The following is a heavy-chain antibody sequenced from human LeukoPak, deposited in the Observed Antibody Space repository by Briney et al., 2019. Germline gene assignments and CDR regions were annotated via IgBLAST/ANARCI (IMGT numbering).Heavy chain of an antibody. CDR3: ATGLAIHEGGWFDP. CDR2: IYYSGST. V-gene: IGHV4-59*01. CDR1: GGSMNSYY. D-gene: IGHD5-18*01. J-gene: IGHJ5*02. Sequence: SETLSLTCTVSGGSMNSYYWSWIRQPPGKELEWIGYIYYSGSTSYNPSLKSRVTISVDTSKNQFSLKLSSVTSADTAMYYCATGLAIHEGGWFDPWGQGTLVTVSS.